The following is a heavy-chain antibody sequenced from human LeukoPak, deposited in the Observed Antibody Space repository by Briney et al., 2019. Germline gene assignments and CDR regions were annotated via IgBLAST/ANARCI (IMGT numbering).Heavy chain of an antibody. CDR1: GYSIRSGSY. Sequence: SETLPLTCDVSGYSIRSGSYWGWIRQPPGKGLEWIGCMFHSEDTYHNPSLKSRVTISADTSKNQFSLKLTSVTAADTAVYYCAKVGAYGDYARHDYWGQGTLATVSS. CDR2: MFHSEDT. CDR3: AKVGAYGDYARHDY. D-gene: IGHD4-17*01. J-gene: IGHJ4*02. V-gene: IGHV4-38-2*01.